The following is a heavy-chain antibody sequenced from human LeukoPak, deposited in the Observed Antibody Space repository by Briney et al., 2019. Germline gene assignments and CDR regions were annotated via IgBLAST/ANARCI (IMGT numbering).Heavy chain of an antibody. J-gene: IGHJ4*02. CDR2: ITSGTTYI. CDR1: GFTFSDYN. V-gene: IGHV3-21*01. CDR3: VTLQH. Sequence: PGGSLRLSCAASGFTFSDYNMNWVRQSPEKGLEWVSSITSGTTYIYYADSVRGRFTLSRDNAKNSLYLQMNSLRAEDTAVYYCVTLQHWGQGTLVTVSS.